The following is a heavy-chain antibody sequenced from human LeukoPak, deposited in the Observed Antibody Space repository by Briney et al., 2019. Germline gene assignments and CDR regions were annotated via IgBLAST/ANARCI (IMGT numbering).Heavy chain of an antibody. CDR1: GFTFSSYG. CDR2: ISGSGGST. CDR3: AKDSARKSIVGSTTRGVNDY. D-gene: IGHD1-26*01. J-gene: IGHJ4*02. V-gene: IGHV3-23*01. Sequence: GGSLRLSCAASGFTFSSYGMSWVRQAPGKGLEWVSAISGSGGSTYYADSVKGRFTISRDNSKNTLYLQMNSLRAEDTAVYYCAKDSARKSIVGSTTRGVNDYWGQGTLVPVSS.